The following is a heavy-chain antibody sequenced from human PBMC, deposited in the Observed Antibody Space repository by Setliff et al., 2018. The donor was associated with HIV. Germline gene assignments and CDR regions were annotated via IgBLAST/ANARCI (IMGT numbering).Heavy chain of an antibody. CDR3: AKIQNPQGYYYDSSGYYPHPGSPDY. D-gene: IGHD3-22*01. V-gene: IGHV3-30*02. CDR2: IRYDGSNK. CDR1: GFTFSSYG. Sequence: GGSLRLSCAASGFTFSSYGMHWVRQAPGKGLEWVAFIRYDGSNKYYADSVKGRFTISRDNSKNTLYLQMNSLRAEDTAVYYCAKIQNPQGYYYDSSGYYPHPGSPDYCGQGTLVTVSS. J-gene: IGHJ4*02.